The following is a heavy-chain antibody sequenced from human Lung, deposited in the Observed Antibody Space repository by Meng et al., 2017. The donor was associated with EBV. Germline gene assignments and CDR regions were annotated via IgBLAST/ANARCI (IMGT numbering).Heavy chain of an antibody. J-gene: IGHJ4*02. D-gene: IGHD4-17*01. CDR1: GYNFDHFFNSG. CDR2: INIYSENV. V-gene: IGHV1-18*01. Sequence: QVHLVQSGPEMKKPGDSVRVSCTTSGYNFDHFFNSGISWVRQAPGQGLEWVGWINIYSENVHRAPGFGDKVTLTTDTSTNTAYLEMRGLTSDDTALYYCVRDERAGGGDLFYFDLWGQGTLVTVSS. CDR3: VRDERAGGGDLFYFDL.